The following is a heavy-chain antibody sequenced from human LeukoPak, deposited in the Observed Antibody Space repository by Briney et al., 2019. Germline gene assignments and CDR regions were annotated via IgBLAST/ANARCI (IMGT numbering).Heavy chain of an antibody. J-gene: IGHJ3*02. CDR2: IYYSGST. Sequence: SETLSLTCAVSGASISGSGYYWGWIRQPPGKGLEWIGNIYYSGSTYYNASLQSRVTISIDTSKNQFSLKLSSVTAADTAVYYCARGSYFAYYDFWSGYSTNDAFDIWGQGTMVTVSS. D-gene: IGHD3-3*01. CDR3: ARGSYFAYYDFWSGYSTNDAFDI. V-gene: IGHV4-39*07. CDR1: GASISGSGYY.